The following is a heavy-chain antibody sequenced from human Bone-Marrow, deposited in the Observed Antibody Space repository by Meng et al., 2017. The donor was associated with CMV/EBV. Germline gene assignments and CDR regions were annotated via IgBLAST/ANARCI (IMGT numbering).Heavy chain of an antibody. D-gene: IGHD6-19*01. CDR3: ARAASDSSGWYLGYYYYGMDV. CDR1: GFTFSSYS. V-gene: IGHV3-21*01. CDR2: ISSSSSSYI. Sequence: GESLKISCAASGFTFSSYSMNWVRQAPGKGLEWVSSISSSSSSYIYYADSVKGRFTISRDNAKNSLYLQMNSLRAEDTAVYYCARAASDSSGWYLGYYYYGMDVWGQGTTVTVSS. J-gene: IGHJ6*02.